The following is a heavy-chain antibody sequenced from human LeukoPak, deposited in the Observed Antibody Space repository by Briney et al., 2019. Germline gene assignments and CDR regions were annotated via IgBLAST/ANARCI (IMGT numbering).Heavy chain of an antibody. J-gene: IGHJ6*02. CDR2: ICTAGDT. V-gene: IGHV3-13*01. CDR1: GFTFSSYD. CDR3: ARAEYYYYYGMDV. Sequence: GGSLRLSCAASGFTFSSYDMHWVRQAAGKGLEWVSAICTAGDTYYPGSVKGRFTISRENAKNSLYLPMNSLRAGDTAVYYCARAEYYYYYGMDVWGQGTTVTVSS.